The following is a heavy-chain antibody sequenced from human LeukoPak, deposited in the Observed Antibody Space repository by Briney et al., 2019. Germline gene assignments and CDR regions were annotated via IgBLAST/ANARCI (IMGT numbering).Heavy chain of an antibody. V-gene: IGHV3-23*01. J-gene: IGHJ4*02. CDR1: GFTFSRYA. Sequence: GGSLRLSCAASGFTFSRYAMTWVRQAPGKGLEWVSVISGSGGTTDYADSVKGRFTISRDSSKNTLYLQMKSLRGEDTAVYYCAKELERTLLEYWGQGTLVTVSS. CDR3: AKELERTLLEY. D-gene: IGHD1-1*01. CDR2: ISGSGGTT.